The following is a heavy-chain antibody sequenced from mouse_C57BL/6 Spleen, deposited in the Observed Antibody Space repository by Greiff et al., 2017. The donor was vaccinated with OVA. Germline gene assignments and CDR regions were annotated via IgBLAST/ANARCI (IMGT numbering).Heavy chain of an antibody. CDR3: AREGTGTRRFDY. CDR1: GYTFTSYW. J-gene: IGHJ2*01. Sequence: QVQLQQPGAELVKPGASVKMSCKASGYTFTSYWITWVKQRPGQGLEWIGDIYPGSGSTNYNEKFKSKATLTVDTSSSTAYMQLSSLTSEDSAVYYCAREGTGTRRFDYWGQVTTLTVSS. D-gene: IGHD4-1*01. V-gene: IGHV1-55*01. CDR2: IYPGSGST.